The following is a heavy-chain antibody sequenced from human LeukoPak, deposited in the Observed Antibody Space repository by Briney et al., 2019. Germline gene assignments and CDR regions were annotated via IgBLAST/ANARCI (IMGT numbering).Heavy chain of an antibody. D-gene: IGHD6-6*01. CDR1: GFTFSSYW. V-gene: IGHV3-74*01. J-gene: IGHJ6*03. CDR2: INSDGSST. CDR3: ARDYGVVARPGFHYYYYYMDV. Sequence: GGSLGLSCAASGFTFSSYWMHWVRQAPGKGLLWVSRINSDGSSTSYADSVKGRFTISRDNAKNSLYLQMNSLRAEDTAVYYCARDYGVVARPGFHYYYYYMDVWGKGTTVTVSS.